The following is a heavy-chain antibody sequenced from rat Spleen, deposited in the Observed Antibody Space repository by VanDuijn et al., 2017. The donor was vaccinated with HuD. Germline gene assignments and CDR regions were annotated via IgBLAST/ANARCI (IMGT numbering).Heavy chain of an antibody. D-gene: IGHD4-1*01. Sequence: EVQMVESGGGLVQPGRSLKLSCAASGFNFNDYWMGWVRQAPGKGLEWIGEINKDGSTVKYSPSLNDKFTISRDNAQNTLFLQMNSLRSEDTATYYCAKDGEYGSRFEYWGQGVMVTVSS. V-gene: IGHV4-2*01. CDR3: AKDGEYGSRFEY. J-gene: IGHJ2*01. CDR1: GFNFNDYW. CDR2: INKDGSTV.